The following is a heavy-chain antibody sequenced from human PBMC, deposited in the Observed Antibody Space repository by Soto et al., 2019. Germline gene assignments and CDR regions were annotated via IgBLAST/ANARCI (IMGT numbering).Heavy chain of an antibody. D-gene: IGHD3-10*01. J-gene: IGHJ4*02. CDR1: GGSISSGGYY. CDR3: ARDRYGSGSPPFDY. V-gene: IGHV4-31*03. CDR2: IYYSGST. Sequence: QVQLQESGPGLVKPSQTLSLTCTVSGGSISSGGYYWSWIRQHPGKGLEWIGYIYYSGSTYYNPSLXIXVSXSVDTSKNQFSLKLSSVTAADTAVYYCARDRYGSGSPPFDYWGQGTLVTVSS.